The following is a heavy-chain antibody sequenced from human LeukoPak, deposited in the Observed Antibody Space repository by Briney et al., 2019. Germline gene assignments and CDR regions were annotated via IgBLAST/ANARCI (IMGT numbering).Heavy chain of an antibody. CDR1: GGSISSSSFY. CDR2: IYNSGST. D-gene: IGHD4-17*01. J-gene: IGHJ4*02. CDR3: ARHPDHGDYSFDY. Sequence: SETLSLTCTVPGGSISSSSFYWGWIRQPPGKGLEWIGSIYNSGSTSYNPSLKSRVTISVDTSRNQFSLKLSSVTAADTALYYCARHPDHGDYSFDYWGQGTLVTVSS. V-gene: IGHV4-39*01.